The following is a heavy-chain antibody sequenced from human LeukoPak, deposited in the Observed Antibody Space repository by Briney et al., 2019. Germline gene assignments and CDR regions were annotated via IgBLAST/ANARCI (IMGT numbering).Heavy chain of an antibody. CDR3: ARALWSDRGGGNWFDP. Sequence: GESLKISCKGSGYSFTSYWIGWVRQMPGKGLEWMGIIYPGDSDTRYSPSFQGQVTISADKSISTAYLQWSSLKASDTAMYYCARALWSDRGGGNWFDPWGQGTLVTVSS. CDR1: GYSFTSYW. V-gene: IGHV5-51*01. D-gene: IGHD3-10*01. J-gene: IGHJ5*02. CDR2: IYPGDSDT.